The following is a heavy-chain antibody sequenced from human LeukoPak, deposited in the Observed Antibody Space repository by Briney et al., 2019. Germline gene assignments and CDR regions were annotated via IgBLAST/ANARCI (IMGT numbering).Heavy chain of an antibody. D-gene: IGHD3-10*01. J-gene: IGHJ4*02. CDR1: GYSFTSYW. CDR2: IYPGDSDT. V-gene: IGHV5-51*01. CDR3: ARPGYYGSGRSGNFDY. Sequence: GESLKISCKGSGYSFTSYWIGWVRQLPGKGLEWMGIIYPGDSDTRYSPSFQGQVTISADKSISTAYLQWSSLKASDTAMYYCARPGYYGSGRSGNFDYWGQGTLVTISS.